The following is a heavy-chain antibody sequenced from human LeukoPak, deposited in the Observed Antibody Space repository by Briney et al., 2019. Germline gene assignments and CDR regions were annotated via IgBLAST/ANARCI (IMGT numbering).Heavy chain of an antibody. J-gene: IGHJ4*02. CDR1: GFTFDDYG. D-gene: IGHD2-2*01. CDR3: ARGKACSSTSCYDFDY. Sequence: GGSLRLSCAASGFTFDDYGMSWVRQAPGKGLEWVSSIRSSSSYIYYADSVKGRFTISRDNAQNSLYLQMNSLRAEDTAVYYCARGKACSSTSCYDFDYWGQGTLVTVSS. V-gene: IGHV3-21*01. CDR2: IRSSSSYI.